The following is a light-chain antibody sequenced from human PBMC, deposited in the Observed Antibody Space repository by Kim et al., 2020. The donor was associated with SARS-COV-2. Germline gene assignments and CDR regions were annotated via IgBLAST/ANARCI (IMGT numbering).Light chain of an antibody. CDR3: QQAKNFPWT. V-gene: IGKV1-12*01. CDR1: QDINGR. Sequence: SASVGDRVTITCRAIQDINGRLAWYQQRPGMVPKLLIDGASNLQSGVPSRFSGSGSGTDFSLTIWNLQPEDFATYYCQQAKNFPWTFGQGTKLEI. J-gene: IGKJ1*01. CDR2: GAS.